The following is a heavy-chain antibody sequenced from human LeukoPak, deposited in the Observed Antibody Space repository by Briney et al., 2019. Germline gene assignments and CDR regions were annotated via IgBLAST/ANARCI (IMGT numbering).Heavy chain of an antibody. CDR2: ISAYNGNT. V-gene: IGHV1-18*01. CDR1: GYTFTSYG. CDR3: ARDRVQWSYGRSGSDY. J-gene: IGHJ4*02. Sequence: ASVTVSCKASGYTFTSYGISWVRQAPGQGLEWMGWISAYNGNTNYAQKLQGRVTMTTDTSTSTAYMELRSLRSDDTAVYYCARDRVQWSYGRSGSDYWGQGTLVTVSS. D-gene: IGHD3-10*01.